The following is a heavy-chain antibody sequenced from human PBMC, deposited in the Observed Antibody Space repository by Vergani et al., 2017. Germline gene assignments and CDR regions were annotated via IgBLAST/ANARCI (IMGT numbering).Heavy chain of an antibody. V-gene: IGHV4-61*02. J-gene: IGHJ4*02. CDR2: IYTSGST. Sequence: QVQLQESGPGLVKPSQTLSLTCTVSGGSISSGSYYWSWIRQPAGKGLEWIGRIYTSGSTNYNPSLKSRVTIAVDTSKNQFSLKLSSVTAADTAVYYCARDISSSWYQSIDGGQGTLVTVSS. CDR3: ARDISSSWYQSID. D-gene: IGHD6-13*01. CDR1: GGSISSGSYY.